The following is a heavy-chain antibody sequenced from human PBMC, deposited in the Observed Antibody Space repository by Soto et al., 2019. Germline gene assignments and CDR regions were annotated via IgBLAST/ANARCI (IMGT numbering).Heavy chain of an antibody. CDR3: AKASCSSTSCYIDA. J-gene: IGHJ4*02. CDR2: ISGGGGST. D-gene: IGHD2-2*01. V-gene: IGHV3-23*01. CDR1: EHTFSAYA. Sequence: HPGGSLRLSCAASEHTFSAYAMNWVRQAPGKGLEWVSGISGGGGSTYYADSVKGRFTISRDASRMLYLQMNSLRAEDTAVYYCAKASCSSTSCYIDAWGQGNLVTVSS.